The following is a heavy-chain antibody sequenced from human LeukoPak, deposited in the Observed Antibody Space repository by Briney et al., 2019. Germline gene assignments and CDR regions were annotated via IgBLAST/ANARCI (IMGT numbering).Heavy chain of an antibody. Sequence: SETLSLTCTVSGGYINNYYWSWIRQSPGKGLVWIGYIYHTGSTNYNPSLKSRVTISVDTSKNQFSLKLRSVTAADTAVYYCARGDSSSLPFDYWGQGTPVTVSS. D-gene: IGHD6-6*01. V-gene: IGHV4-59*01. CDR2: IYHTGST. J-gene: IGHJ4*02. CDR3: ARGDSSSLPFDY. CDR1: GGYINNYY.